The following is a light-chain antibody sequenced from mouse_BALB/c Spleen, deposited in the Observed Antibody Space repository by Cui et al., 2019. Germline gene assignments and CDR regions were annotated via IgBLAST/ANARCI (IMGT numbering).Light chain of an antibody. J-gene: IGKJ4*01. CDR2: SAS. Sequence: DIVMTKSQKFMSTSVGDRVSVTCKASQNVGTNVAWYQQKPGQSPKALIYSASYRYSGVPDRFTGSGSGTDFTLTISNVQSEDLAEYFCQQYNSYPFTFGSGTKLEIK. V-gene: IGKV6-15*01. CDR1: QNVGTN. CDR3: QQYNSYPFT.